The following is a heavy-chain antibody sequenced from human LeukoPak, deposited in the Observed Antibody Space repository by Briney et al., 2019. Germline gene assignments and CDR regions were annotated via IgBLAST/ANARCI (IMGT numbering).Heavy chain of an antibody. Sequence: PSETLSLTCTVSGGSISSGDYYWSWIRQPPGKGLEWIGYIYYSGSTYYNPSLKSRVTISVDTSKNQFSLKLSSVTAADTAVYYCARVVPAATRVDWFDPWGQGTLVTVSS. CDR1: GGSISSGDYY. CDR2: IYYSGST. J-gene: IGHJ5*02. V-gene: IGHV4-30-4*08. CDR3: ARVVPAATRVDWFDP. D-gene: IGHD2-2*01.